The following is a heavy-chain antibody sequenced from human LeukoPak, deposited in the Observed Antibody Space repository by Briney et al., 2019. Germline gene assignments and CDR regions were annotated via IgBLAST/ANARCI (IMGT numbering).Heavy chain of an antibody. CDR3: ARSGEMATAHWFFDL. CDR2: IIPIFGTA. Sequence: SVTVSCTASGGTFSNYAINWVRQAPGQGLEWMGGIIPIFGTANYAQNFQGRVTITADESTTTAYLELSGLRSEDTAVYYCARSGEMATAHWFFDLWGRGTLVTVSS. V-gene: IGHV1-69*13. J-gene: IGHJ2*01. D-gene: IGHD5-24*01. CDR1: GGTFSNYA.